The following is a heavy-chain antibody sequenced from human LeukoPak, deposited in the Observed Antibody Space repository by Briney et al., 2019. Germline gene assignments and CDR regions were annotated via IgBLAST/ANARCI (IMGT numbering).Heavy chain of an antibody. J-gene: IGHJ3*02. D-gene: IGHD3-22*01. Sequence: PGGSLRLSCAASGFIFTDYAMHWVRQPPGKGLEWVALVSYDGRNENYADSVKGRFTISRDTSKSTLYLQLNSLRGEDTAVYYCAREEAVDGPPTYYYDKGGAFDIWGQGTMVTVSS. CDR2: VSYDGRNE. V-gene: IGHV3-30*04. CDR3: AREEAVDGPPTYYYDKGGAFDI. CDR1: GFIFTDYA.